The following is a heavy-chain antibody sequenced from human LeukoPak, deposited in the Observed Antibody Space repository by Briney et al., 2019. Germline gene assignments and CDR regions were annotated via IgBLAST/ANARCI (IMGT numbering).Heavy chain of an antibody. Sequence: GASVKVSCKASGYTFTNYGISWVRQAPGQGLEWMGWISAYNGNTNYAEKLQGRVTMTTDTSTSTAYMEVRSLRSDDTAVFYCARDYDGSGDFDYWGQGTLVTVSS. J-gene: IGHJ4*02. CDR2: ISAYNGNT. D-gene: IGHD3-10*01. CDR1: GYTFTNYG. CDR3: ARDYDGSGDFDY. V-gene: IGHV1-18*01.